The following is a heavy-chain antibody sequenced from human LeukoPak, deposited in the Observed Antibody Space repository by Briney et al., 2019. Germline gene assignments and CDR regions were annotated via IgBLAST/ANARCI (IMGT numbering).Heavy chain of an antibody. V-gene: IGHV4-59*01. CDR2: IYYGGST. CDR1: GGSISSYY. Sequence: PSETLSLTCTVSGGSISSYYWSWIRQPPGKGLEWIGYIYYGGSTNYNPSLKSRATISVDTSKNQLSLKLNSVTIADTAIYYCARVVGATLHYYMDVWDKGTTVTVSS. J-gene: IGHJ6*03. D-gene: IGHD1-26*01. CDR3: ARVVGATLHYYMDV.